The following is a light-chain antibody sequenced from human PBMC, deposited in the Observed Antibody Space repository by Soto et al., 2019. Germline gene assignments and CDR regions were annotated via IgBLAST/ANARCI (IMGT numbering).Light chain of an antibody. CDR1: QSVSSW. Sequence: DIQMTQSPSTLSASVGDRVTITCRASQSVSSWLAWYQQKTGKAPRLLIYDASILESGGPSRFSGSGSGTEFTLTINSLQPDDFATYYCEQYNDYLWTFGRGTKVEIK. V-gene: IGKV1-5*01. J-gene: IGKJ1*01. CDR2: DAS. CDR3: EQYNDYLWT.